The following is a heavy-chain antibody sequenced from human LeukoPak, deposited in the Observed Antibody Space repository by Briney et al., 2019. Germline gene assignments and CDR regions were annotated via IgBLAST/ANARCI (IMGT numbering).Heavy chain of an antibody. CDR3: ARGVVVAATRVRFDP. CDR1: GGSFSGYY. D-gene: IGHD2-15*01. J-gene: IGHJ5*02. Sequence: SETLSLTCAVYGGSFSGYYWSWIRQPPGKGLEWIGEINHSGSTNYNPSLKSRVTISVDTSKNQFSLKLSSVTAADTAVYYCARGVVVAATRVRFDPWGQGTLVTVFS. CDR2: INHSGST. V-gene: IGHV4-34*01.